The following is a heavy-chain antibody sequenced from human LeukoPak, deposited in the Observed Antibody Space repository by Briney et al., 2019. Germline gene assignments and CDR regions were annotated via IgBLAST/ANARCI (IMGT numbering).Heavy chain of an antibody. V-gene: IGHV1-69*05. CDR1: GGTFSSYA. D-gene: IGHD3-22*01. Sequence: SVKVSCKASGGTFSSYAISWVRQAPGQGLEWMGGIIPIFGTANYAQKFQGRVTITTDESTSTAYMELSSLRSDDTAVYYCARPNYYDSSGYYDYWGQGTLVTVSS. CDR3: ARPNYYDSSGYYDY. J-gene: IGHJ4*02. CDR2: IIPIFGTA.